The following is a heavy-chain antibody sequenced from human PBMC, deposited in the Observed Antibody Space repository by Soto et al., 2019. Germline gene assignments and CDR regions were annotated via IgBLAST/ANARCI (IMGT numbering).Heavy chain of an antibody. CDR3: ARHRSEAARPSAPDYYYYMDV. Sequence: SETLSLTCTVSGGSISSSSYYWGWIRQPPGKGLEWIGSIYYSGSTYYNPSLKSRVTISVDTSKNQFSLKLSSVTAADTAVHYCARHRSEAARPSAPDYYYYMDVWGKGTTVTVSS. D-gene: IGHD6-6*01. CDR2: IYYSGST. V-gene: IGHV4-39*01. J-gene: IGHJ6*03. CDR1: GGSISSSSYY.